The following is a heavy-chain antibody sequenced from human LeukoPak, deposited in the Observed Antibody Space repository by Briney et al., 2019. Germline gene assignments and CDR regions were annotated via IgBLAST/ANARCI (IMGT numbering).Heavy chain of an antibody. CDR3: ARTGGNYVAKIDY. V-gene: IGHV4-61*02. J-gene: IGHJ4*02. CDR2: IYTSGST. CDR1: GGSISSGSYY. D-gene: IGHD1-7*01. Sequence: SQTLSLTCTVSGGSISSGSYYWSWIRQPAGKGLEWIGRIYTSGSTDYNPSLKSRVTISVDTSKNQFSLKLSSVTAADTAVYYCARTGGNYVAKIDYWGQGTLVTVSS.